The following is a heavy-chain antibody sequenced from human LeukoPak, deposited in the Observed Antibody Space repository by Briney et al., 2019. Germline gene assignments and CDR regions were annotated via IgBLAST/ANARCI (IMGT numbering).Heavy chain of an antibody. Sequence: AASVKVSCKASGYTFTGYYMHWVRQAPGQGLEWMGWINPNSGGTNYAQKFQGRVTMTRDTSISTAYMELSRLRSDDTAVYYCASLGYCSSTSCADYWGQGTLVTVSS. CDR3: ASLGYCSSTSCADY. J-gene: IGHJ4*02. D-gene: IGHD2-2*01. CDR1: GYTFTGYY. CDR2: INPNSGGT. V-gene: IGHV1-2*02.